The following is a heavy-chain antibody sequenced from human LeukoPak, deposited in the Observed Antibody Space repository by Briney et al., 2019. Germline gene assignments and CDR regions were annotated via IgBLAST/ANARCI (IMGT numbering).Heavy chain of an antibody. CDR1: GGSITNTNY. V-gene: IGHV4-4*02. CDR2: VNLQGST. J-gene: IGHJ4*02. Sequence: SGTLSLTCGVSGGSITNTNYWTWVRQPPGKGLEWIGEVNLQGSTNYNPSLMGRVAISVDKSENHISLQLTSVTAADTAVYYCAREGGPYRPLNYSGQGTLVTVSS. CDR3: AREGGPYRPLNY.